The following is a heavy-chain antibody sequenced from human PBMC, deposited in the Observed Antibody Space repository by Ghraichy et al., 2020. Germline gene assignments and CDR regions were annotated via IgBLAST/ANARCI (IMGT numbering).Heavy chain of an antibody. CDR2: ISDNGGDT. D-gene: IGHD7-27*01. CDR3: AKGGWGSVLDY. CDR1: GFTFNTYA. Sequence: GGSLRLSCAASGFTFNTYAIPWVRQAPGKGLEWVSTISDNGGDTYYADSVKGRFTISRDNSKNTVYLQMNSLRAEDTAVYYCAKGGWGSVLDYWGQGTLVTVSS. J-gene: IGHJ4*02. V-gene: IGHV3-23*01.